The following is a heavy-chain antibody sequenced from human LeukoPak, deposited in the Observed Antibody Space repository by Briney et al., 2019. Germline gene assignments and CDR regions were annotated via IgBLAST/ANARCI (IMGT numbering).Heavy chain of an antibody. J-gene: IGHJ3*02. Sequence: SETLSLTCAVYGGSFSGYYWSWIRQPPGRGLEWIGEINHSGSTNYNPSLKSRVTISVDTSKNQFSLKLSSVTAADTAVYYCARELAITFGGVIVMSGAFDIWGQGTMVTVSS. V-gene: IGHV4-34*01. CDR1: GGSFSGYY. D-gene: IGHD3-16*02. CDR2: INHSGST. CDR3: ARELAITFGGVIVMSGAFDI.